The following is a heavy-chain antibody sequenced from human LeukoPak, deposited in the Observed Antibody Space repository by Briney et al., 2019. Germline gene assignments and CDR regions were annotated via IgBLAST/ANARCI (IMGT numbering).Heavy chain of an antibody. V-gene: IGHV4-39*01. CDR1: GGSISSYY. CDR2: IYYGGST. J-gene: IGHJ4*02. CDR3: ARERGRYFDY. Sequence: PSETLSLTCTVSGGSISSYYWGWIRQPPGKGLEWIGSIYYGGSTYYNPSLKSRVTISVDTSKNQFSLKLSSVTAADTAVYYCARERGRYFDYWGQGTLVTVSS.